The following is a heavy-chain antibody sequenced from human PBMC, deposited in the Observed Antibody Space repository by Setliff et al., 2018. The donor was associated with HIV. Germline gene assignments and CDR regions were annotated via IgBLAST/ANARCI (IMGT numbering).Heavy chain of an antibody. J-gene: IGHJ4*02. CDR2: VYYSGRT. Sequence: PSETLSLTCTVSGGSISSSGPGYYWGWVCQPPGGGLEWIGSVYYSGRTYYNPSLRSRVTISVDTSKNQLSLRLTTMTAADTAVYCARTQPDTIFGVVVFDCWGQGKMVTVSS. D-gene: IGHD3-3*01. CDR1: GGSISSSGPGYY. CDR3: ARTQPDTIFGVVVFDC. V-gene: IGHV4-39*01.